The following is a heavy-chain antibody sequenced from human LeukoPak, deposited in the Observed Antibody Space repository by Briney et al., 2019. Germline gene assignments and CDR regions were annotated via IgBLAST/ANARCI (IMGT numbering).Heavy chain of an antibody. V-gene: IGHV3-21*01. CDR2: IRCSSRSI. Sequence: GGSLRLFCAASGFIFSRYSVIWVRQAPGKGLEWVSFIRCSSRSIYYADSVKGRFTISRDDAKHTLYLQMNSLSSEDTAVYYCARDLGSGSYSASDYWGQGTLVTVSS. CDR3: ARDLGSGSYSASDY. J-gene: IGHJ4*02. CDR1: GFIFSRYS. D-gene: IGHD3-10*01.